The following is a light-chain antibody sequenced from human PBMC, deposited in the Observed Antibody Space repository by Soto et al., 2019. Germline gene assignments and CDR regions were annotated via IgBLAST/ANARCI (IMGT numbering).Light chain of an antibody. V-gene: IGKV1-8*01. CDR2: AAS. Sequence: AIRMTQSPCSLSASTVDRVTITCRASQGISSYLAWYQQKPGKAPKLLIYAASTLQSGVPSRFSGSGSGTDFTLTISCLQSEDFVTYYCQQYYSYLITFGQGTRLEI. CDR1: QGISSY. J-gene: IGKJ5*01. CDR3: QQYYSYLIT.